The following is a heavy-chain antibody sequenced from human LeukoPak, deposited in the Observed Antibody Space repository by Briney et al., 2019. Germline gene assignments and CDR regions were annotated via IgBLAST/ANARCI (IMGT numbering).Heavy chain of an antibody. D-gene: IGHD2-15*01. CDR3: ARYHPPYCSGGSCYDY. V-gene: IGHV4-59*01. Sequence: PSETLSLTCTVSGGSISSYYWSWIRQPPGKGLEWIGYIYYSGSTNYNPSLKSRVPISVDTSKNQFSLKLSSVTAADTAVYYCARYHPPYCSGGSCYDYWGQGTLVTVSS. CDR1: GGSISSYY. J-gene: IGHJ4*02. CDR2: IYYSGST.